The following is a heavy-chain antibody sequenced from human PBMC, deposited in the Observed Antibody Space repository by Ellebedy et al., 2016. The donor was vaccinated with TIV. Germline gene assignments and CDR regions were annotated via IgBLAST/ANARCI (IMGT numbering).Heavy chain of an antibody. D-gene: IGHD2-8*01. Sequence: GESLKISCAASGFTFSDYYMNWVRQAPGKGLEWVSYISSSLNTIKYADSVKGRFTISRDNAKNSLYLQMNSLRVEDTAVYYCAKDAGNGVNFGMDVWGQGTTVTVSS. CDR3: AKDAGNGVNFGMDV. V-gene: IGHV3-11*01. CDR1: GFTFSDYY. CDR2: ISSSLNTI. J-gene: IGHJ6*02.